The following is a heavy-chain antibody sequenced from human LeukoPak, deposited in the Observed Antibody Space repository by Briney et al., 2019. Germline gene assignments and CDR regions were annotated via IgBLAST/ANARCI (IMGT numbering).Heavy chain of an antibody. D-gene: IGHD3-22*01. CDR3: AGNYYDSSGPFS. V-gene: IGHV4-59*01. Sequence: PSETLSLTCTVSGGSISSYYYSWIRQPPRQGLERIGYIYYSASTNYYPSLYSRVTISVDTSKNQFSLNLSSVTAADTAVYYCAGNYYDSSGPFSWSQGTLVTVSS. CDR1: GGSISSYY. J-gene: IGHJ4*02. CDR2: IYYSAST.